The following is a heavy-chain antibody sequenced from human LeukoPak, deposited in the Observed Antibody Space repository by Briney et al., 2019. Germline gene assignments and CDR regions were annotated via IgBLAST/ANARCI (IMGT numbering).Heavy chain of an antibody. V-gene: IGHV4-61*01. J-gene: IGHJ3*02. CDR3: ARFVVAGAFDI. Sequence: PSETLSLTCTVSGGSVSSGSYYWSWIWQPPGKGLEWIGNIYYSGSTKYNPSLKSRVTISVDTPKNQFSLKLSSVTATDTAVYYCARFVVAGAFDIWGQETMVTVSS. CDR2: IYYSGST. D-gene: IGHD2-15*01. CDR1: GGSVSSGSYY.